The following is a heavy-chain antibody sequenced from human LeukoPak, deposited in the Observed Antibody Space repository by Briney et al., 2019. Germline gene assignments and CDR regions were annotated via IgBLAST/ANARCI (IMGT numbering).Heavy chain of an antibody. CDR1: GFTFSSYG. Sequence: GGSLRLSCAASGFTFSSYGMHWVRQAPGKGLEWVADISYDGSNKYYADSVKGRFTISRDNSKKTLYLQMNSLRDEDTAVYYCVKDGCLDFGVLTNYFWGQGTLVTVSS. CDR3: VKDGCLDFGVLTNYF. CDR2: ISYDGSNK. D-gene: IGHD3-3*01. V-gene: IGHV3-30*18. J-gene: IGHJ4*02.